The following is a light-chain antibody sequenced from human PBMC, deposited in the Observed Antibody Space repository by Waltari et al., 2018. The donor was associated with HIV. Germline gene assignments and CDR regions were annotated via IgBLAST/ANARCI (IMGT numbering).Light chain of an antibody. CDR3: QKYNSAPWT. J-gene: IGKJ1*01. V-gene: IGKV1-27*01. Sequence: DIQMTQSPSSLSASVGDRVSITCRASQAISNYLAWYQQKPGKVPKLLISAASTLQSGVPSRFSGSGSGTDFSLTITSLQPEDIATYFCQKYNSAPWTFGQGTKVDIE. CDR2: AAS. CDR1: QAISNY.